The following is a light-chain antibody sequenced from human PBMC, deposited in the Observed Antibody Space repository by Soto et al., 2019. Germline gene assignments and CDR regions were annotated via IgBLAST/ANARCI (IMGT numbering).Light chain of an antibody. CDR3: SSYTRSSTSDV. CDR2: EVS. Sequence: QSALTQPASVSGSPGQSITISCPGTSSDVGGYNYVSWYQQHPGKAPKLMIYEVSNRPSRVSNRFSGSKSGNTASLTISGLQAEDEADYDCSSYTRSSTSDVFGTGTKVAVL. V-gene: IGLV2-14*01. J-gene: IGLJ1*01. CDR1: SSDVGGYNY.